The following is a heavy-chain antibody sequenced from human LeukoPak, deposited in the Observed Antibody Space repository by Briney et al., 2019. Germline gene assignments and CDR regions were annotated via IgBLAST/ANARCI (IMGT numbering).Heavy chain of an antibody. Sequence: PGRSLRLSCAASGFTFSSYAMHWVRQAPGKGLEWVSFIRYDGSNTYYPDSVKGRFTISRDNAKNSLYLQMNSLRAEDTAVYYCAELGITMIGGVWGKGTTVTISS. J-gene: IGHJ6*04. D-gene: IGHD3-10*02. CDR1: GFTFSSYA. V-gene: IGHV3-33*03. CDR3: AELGITMIGGV. CDR2: IRYDGSNT.